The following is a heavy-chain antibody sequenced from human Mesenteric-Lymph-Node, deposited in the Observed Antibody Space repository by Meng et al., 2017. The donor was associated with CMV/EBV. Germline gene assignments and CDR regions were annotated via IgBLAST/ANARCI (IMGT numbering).Heavy chain of an antibody. D-gene: IGHD4-23*01. CDR2: INSDGSST. CDR1: GLTFSGYW. Sequence: GESLKISCAASGLTFSGYWMHWVRQAPGKGLVWVSRINSDGSSTSYADSVKGRFSISRDSSRNTVYLQMNSLTTEDTAVYYCAGSTVVNVGGYWGRGSLVTVSS. V-gene: IGHV3-74*01. J-gene: IGHJ4*02. CDR3: AGSTVVNVGGY.